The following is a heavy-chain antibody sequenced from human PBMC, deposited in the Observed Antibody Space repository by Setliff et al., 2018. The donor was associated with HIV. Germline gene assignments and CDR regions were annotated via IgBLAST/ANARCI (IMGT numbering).Heavy chain of an antibody. CDR2: IDPDRGDT. J-gene: IGHJ4*02. CDR1: GYTFTNYF. Sequence: GASVKVSCKASGYTFTNYFMHWVRQAPGKGLEWMGLIDPDRGDTVYAEKFQGRVTITADRSIDIAYMKLSSLRSEDSAMYFCAWGTQRPIDSWGQGTLVTVSS. CDR3: AWGTQRPIDS. D-gene: IGHD3-16*01. V-gene: IGHV1-69-2*01.